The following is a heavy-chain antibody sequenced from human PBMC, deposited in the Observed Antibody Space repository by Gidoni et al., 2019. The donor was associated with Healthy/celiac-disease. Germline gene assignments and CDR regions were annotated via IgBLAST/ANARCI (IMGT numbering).Heavy chain of an antibody. J-gene: IGHJ6*02. CDR3: ASQYCTNGVCYRAIRSGEV. D-gene: IGHD2-8*01. Sequence: QVQLVQSGAEVKKPGSSVKVSCKASGGTFSSYAISWVRQAPGQGLEWMGRIIPILGIANYAQKFQGRVTITADKSTSTAYMELSSLRSEDTAVYYCASQYCTNGVCYRAIRSGEVWGQGTTVTVSS. CDR2: IIPILGIA. V-gene: IGHV1-69*04. CDR1: GGTFSSYA.